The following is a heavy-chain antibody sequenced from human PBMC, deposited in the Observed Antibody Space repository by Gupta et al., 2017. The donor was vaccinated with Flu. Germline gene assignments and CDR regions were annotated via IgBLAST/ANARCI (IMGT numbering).Heavy chain of an antibody. Sequence: EVKLLESGGGLVQLGWSLRLSCAASGFTFSSYAMGWGRQGPGTGLGWVSPISRRGGSTYYADAVKGRFTISRDNSKNAQYLQMNSLRAEDTAVDYCARGSPPYSDIVVVVAAFDYWGQGTLVTVSS. CDR2: ISRRGGST. CDR3: ARGSPPYSDIVVVVAAFDY. D-gene: IGHD2-15*01. V-gene: IGHV3-23*01. J-gene: IGHJ4*02. CDR1: GFTFSSYA.